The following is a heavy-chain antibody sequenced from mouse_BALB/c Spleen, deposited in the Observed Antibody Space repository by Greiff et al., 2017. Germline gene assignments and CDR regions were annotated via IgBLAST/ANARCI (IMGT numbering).Heavy chain of an antibody. CDR3: TRGITTVVVDY. J-gene: IGHJ2*01. V-gene: IGHV5-6-4*01. CDR2: ISSGGSYT. D-gene: IGHD1-1*01. Sequence: DVQLVESGGGLVKPGGSLKLSCAASGFTFSSYTMSWVRQTPEKRLEWVATISSGGSYTYYPDSVKGRFTISRDNAKNTLYLQMSSLKSEDTAMYYCTRGITTVVVDYWGQGTTLTVSS. CDR1: GFTFSSYT.